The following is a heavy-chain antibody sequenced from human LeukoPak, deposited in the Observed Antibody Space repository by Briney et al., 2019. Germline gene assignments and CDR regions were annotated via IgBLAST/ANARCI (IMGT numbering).Heavy chain of an antibody. Sequence: SETLSLTCTVSGGSISSYYWSWIRHPPGKGLEWIGYIYYSGSTNYNPSLKSRVTISVDTSKNQFSLKLSSVTAADTAVYYCARLYCSSTSCYNFDYWGQGTLVTVSS. D-gene: IGHD2-2*02. CDR3: ARLYCSSTSCYNFDY. CDR2: IYYSGST. CDR1: GGSISSYY. V-gene: IGHV4-59*01. J-gene: IGHJ4*02.